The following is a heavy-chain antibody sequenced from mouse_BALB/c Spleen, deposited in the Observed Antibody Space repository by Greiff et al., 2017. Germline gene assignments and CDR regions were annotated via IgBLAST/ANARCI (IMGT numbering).Heavy chain of an antibody. CDR2: ISSGGSYT. V-gene: IGHV5-9-4*01. Sequence: EVKLMESGGGLVKPGGSLKLSCAASGFTFSSYAMSWVRQSPEKRLEWVAEISSGGSYTYYPDTVTGRFTISRDNAKNTLYLEMSSLRSEDTAMYYCARSYRYDGYFDYWGQGTTLTVSS. CDR3: ARSYRYDGYFDY. D-gene: IGHD2-14*01. J-gene: IGHJ2*01. CDR1: GFTFSSYA.